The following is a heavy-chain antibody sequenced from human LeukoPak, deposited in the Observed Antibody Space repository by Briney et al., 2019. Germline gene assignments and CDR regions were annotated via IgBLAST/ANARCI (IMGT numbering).Heavy chain of an antibody. Sequence: ASVKVSCKVSGYTLTELSMHWVRQAPGKGLEWMGGFDPEDGETIYAQRFQGRVTMTEDTSTDTAYMELSSLRSEDTAVYYCARERITMVRGVSPLDYWGQGTLVTVSS. CDR2: FDPEDGET. J-gene: IGHJ4*02. CDR1: GYTLTELS. D-gene: IGHD3-10*01. CDR3: ARERITMVRGVSPLDY. V-gene: IGHV1-24*01.